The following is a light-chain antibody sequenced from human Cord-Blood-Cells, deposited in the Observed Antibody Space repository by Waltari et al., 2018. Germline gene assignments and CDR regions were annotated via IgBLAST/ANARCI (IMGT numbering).Light chain of an antibody. CDR2: EGS. V-gene: IGLV2-23*01. Sequence: QSALTQPASVSGSPGQSITISCTGTSSYVGSYNLLSWYQQHPGKAPKLMIYEGSKRPSGVSNRFSGSKSGNTASLTISGLQAEDEADYYCCSYAGSSTSYVFGTGTKVTVL. CDR3: CSYAGSSTSYV. J-gene: IGLJ1*01. CDR1: SSYVGSYNL.